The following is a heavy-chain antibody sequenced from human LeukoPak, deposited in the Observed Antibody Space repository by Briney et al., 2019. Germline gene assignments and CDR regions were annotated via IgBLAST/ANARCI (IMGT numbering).Heavy chain of an antibody. CDR3: ARGRWEPWTDY. J-gene: IGHJ4*02. Sequence: TGGSLRLSCAASGFTFSSNVMHWVRQAPGKGLEWVAVISDDGSKKYYADSVKGRFTISRDNSKNTLYLQMNSLRPEDTAVYYCARGRWEPWTDYWGQGTLVTVSS. V-gene: IGHV3-30-3*01. CDR1: GFTFSSNV. D-gene: IGHD1-26*01. CDR2: ISDDGSKK.